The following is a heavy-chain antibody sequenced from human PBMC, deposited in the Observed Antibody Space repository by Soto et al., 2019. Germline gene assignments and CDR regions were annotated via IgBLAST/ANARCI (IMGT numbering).Heavy chain of an antibody. CDR3: ARSVFP. Sequence: QVQLQESGPGLVKPSQTLSLTCTVSGGSISTGGYYWNWIRQHPGKGLEWNGYFYYSGSTYYNPSLTSRVTISVNTSKNQFSLKLSSVTAADTAVYYCARSVFPWGQGTLVTVSS. J-gene: IGHJ5*02. V-gene: IGHV4-31*03. CDR2: FYYSGST. CDR1: GGSISTGGYY.